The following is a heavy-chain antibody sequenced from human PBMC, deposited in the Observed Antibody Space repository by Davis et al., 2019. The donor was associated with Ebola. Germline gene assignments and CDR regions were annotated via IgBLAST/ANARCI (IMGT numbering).Heavy chain of an antibody. V-gene: IGHV3-74*01. CDR2: INSDGSVT. CDR1: GYDFSPYW. Sequence: GESLKISCAASGYDFSPYWMHWVRQAPGKGPVWASHINSDGSVTTYAASVKGRFTISRDNAKNSLFLQMNSLRAEDTAVYYCANLEWVNPDYWGQGVVVTVSS. CDR3: ANLEWVNPDY. D-gene: IGHD3-3*01. J-gene: IGHJ4*02.